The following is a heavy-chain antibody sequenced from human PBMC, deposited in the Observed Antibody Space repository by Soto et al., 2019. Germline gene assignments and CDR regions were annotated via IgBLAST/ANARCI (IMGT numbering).Heavy chain of an antibody. D-gene: IGHD3-3*01. CDR3: ATGLRFLEWPPGGY. Sequence: ASVKVSCKVSGYTLTELSMHWVRQAPGKGLEWMGGFDPEDGETIYAQKFQGRVTMTEETSTDTAYMELSSLRSEDTAVYYCATGLRFLEWPPGGYWGQGTLVTVSS. CDR1: GYTLTELS. V-gene: IGHV1-24*01. J-gene: IGHJ4*02. CDR2: FDPEDGET.